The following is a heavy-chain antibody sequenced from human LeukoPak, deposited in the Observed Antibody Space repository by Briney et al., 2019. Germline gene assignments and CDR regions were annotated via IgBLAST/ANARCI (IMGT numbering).Heavy chain of an antibody. CDR2: ISYDGSKK. J-gene: IGHJ4*02. D-gene: IGHD6-13*01. CDR3: AKDSDVEQHLVLIFDY. Sequence: GRSLRLSCAASGFTFSSYGMHWVRQAPGKGLEWVAVISYDGSKKYYADSVKGRFTISRDNSKNTLYLQMNSLRAEDTAVYYCAKDSDVEQHLVLIFDYWGQGTLVTVSS. CDR1: GFTFSSYG. V-gene: IGHV3-30*18.